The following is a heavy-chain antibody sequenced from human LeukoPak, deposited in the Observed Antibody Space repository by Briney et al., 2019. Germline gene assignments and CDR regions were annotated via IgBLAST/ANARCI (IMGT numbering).Heavy chain of an antibody. CDR3: AKDPSVRLRFLDSRFDY. Sequence: GGSLRLSCAASGFIFSSYGMHWVRQAPGKGLGWVSAISGSGGSTYYADSVKGRFTISRDNSKNTLYLQMNSLRAEDTAVYYCAKDPSVRLRFLDSRFDYXXXGTLVTVSS. J-gene: IGHJ4*01. V-gene: IGHV3-23*01. D-gene: IGHD3-3*01. CDR1: GFIFSSYG. CDR2: ISGSGGST.